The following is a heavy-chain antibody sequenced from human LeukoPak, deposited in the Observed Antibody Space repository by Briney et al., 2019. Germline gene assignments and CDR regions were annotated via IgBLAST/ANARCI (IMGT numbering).Heavy chain of an antibody. D-gene: IGHD6-13*01. J-gene: IGHJ5*02. CDR3: AAAAGPYNWFDP. V-gene: IGHV1-69*06. Sequence: GSSVKVSCKASGGTFGSYAISWVRQAPGQGLEWMGGIIPIFGTANYAQKFQGRVTITADKSTSTAYMELSSLRSEDTAVYYCAAAAGPYNWFDPWGQGTLVTVSS. CDR1: GGTFGSYA. CDR2: IIPIFGTA.